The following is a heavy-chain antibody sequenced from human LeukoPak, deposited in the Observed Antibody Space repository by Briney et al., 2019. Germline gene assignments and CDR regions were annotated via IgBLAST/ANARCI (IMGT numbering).Heavy chain of an antibody. CDR1: GYSISSNYY. CDR2: IYHSGST. J-gene: IGHJ6*03. Sequence: SETLSLTCIVSGYSISSNYYWGWIRQPPGKGLEWIGSIYHSGSTYYNPSLKSRVTISVDTSKNQFSLKLRSVTAADTAVYYCARGVGELLSYYYYYYMDVWGKGTTVTISS. V-gene: IGHV4-38-2*02. D-gene: IGHD3-10*01. CDR3: ARGVGELLSYYYYYYMDV.